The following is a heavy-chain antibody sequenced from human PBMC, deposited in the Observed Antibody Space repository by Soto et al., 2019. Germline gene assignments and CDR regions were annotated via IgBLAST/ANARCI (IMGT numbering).Heavy chain of an antibody. D-gene: IGHD4-17*01. V-gene: IGHV3-74*01. CDR1: GFTVSSYL. Sequence: EVQLVASGGGLVQPGGSLRLSCAASGFTVSSYLMHWVRQAPGKGLVRVSRINSDGSSTSFADSVKGRFTSSRDNAKKALYLRMNSPRAEDTVVYYCARVNYGDYGVVYDYWGQGTLVTVSS. J-gene: IGHJ4*02. CDR2: INSDGSST. CDR3: ARVNYGDYGVVYDY.